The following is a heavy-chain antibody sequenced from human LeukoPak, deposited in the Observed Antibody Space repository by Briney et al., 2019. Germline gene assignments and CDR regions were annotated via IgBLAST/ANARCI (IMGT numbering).Heavy chain of an antibody. CDR2: IYYSGST. J-gene: IGHJ5*02. CDR3: ARESKYCSDTSCSSWFDP. D-gene: IGHD2-2*01. Sequence: SQTLSLTCTVSGGSLSSGGYYWRWIRQHPGTGLEWIGYIYYSGSTYYNPSLKSRVTISVDKPRNQFSLKLSSVTAADTAMYYCARESKYCSDTSCSSWFDPWGQGTLVTVSS. V-gene: IGHV4-31*03. CDR1: GGSLSSGGYY.